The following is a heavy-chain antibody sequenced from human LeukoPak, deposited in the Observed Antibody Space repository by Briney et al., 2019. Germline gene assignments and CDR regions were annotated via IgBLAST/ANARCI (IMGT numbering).Heavy chain of an antibody. D-gene: IGHD6-13*01. CDR3: ARVLFTSLRWYGFDY. V-gene: IGHV4-34*01. J-gene: IGHJ4*02. CDR1: GGSFSGYY. Sequence: SETLSLTCAVYGGSFSGYYWSWIRQPPGKGLEWIGEINHSGSTNYNPSLKSRVTISVDTSKNQFSLKLSSVTAADTAVYYCARVLFTSLRWYGFDYWGQGTLVTVSS. CDR2: INHSGST.